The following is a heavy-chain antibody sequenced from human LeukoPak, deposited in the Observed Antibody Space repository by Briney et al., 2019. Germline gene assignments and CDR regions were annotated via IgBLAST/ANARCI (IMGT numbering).Heavy chain of an antibody. CDR3: AISRPYYDILTGYHYGDAFDI. D-gene: IGHD3-9*01. V-gene: IGHV5-51*01. CDR1: GYSFTSYW. Sequence: GESLKISCKGSGYSFTSYWIGWVRQMPGKGLEWMGIIYPGDSDTRYSPSFQGQVTISADKSISTAYLQWSSLKASDTAMYYCAISRPYYDILTGYHYGDAFDIWGQGTMVTVSS. J-gene: IGHJ3*02. CDR2: IYPGDSDT.